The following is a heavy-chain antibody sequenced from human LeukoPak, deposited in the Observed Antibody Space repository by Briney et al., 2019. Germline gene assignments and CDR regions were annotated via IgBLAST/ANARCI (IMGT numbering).Heavy chain of an antibody. V-gene: IGHV3-48*02. D-gene: IGHD4-17*01. Sequence: PGGSLRLSCAASGFTFTTYSTNWVRQAPGKGLEWVSYISGSTSTIKYADSVMGRFTISRDNAKNSLYLQMNSLRDEDTAVYYCARDLYGDYSFDYWGQGTLVTVSS. CDR2: ISGSTSTI. CDR1: GFTFTTYS. CDR3: ARDLYGDYSFDY. J-gene: IGHJ4*02.